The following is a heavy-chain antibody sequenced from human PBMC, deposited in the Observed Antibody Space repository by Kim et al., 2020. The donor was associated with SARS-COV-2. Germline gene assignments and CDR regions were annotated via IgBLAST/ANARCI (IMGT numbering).Heavy chain of an antibody. V-gene: IGHV4-30-4*01. CDR2: IYYSGST. J-gene: IGHJ3*02. CDR1: GGSISSGDYY. D-gene: IGHD2-2*01. CDR3: ARVPAASRAFDI. Sequence: SETLSLTCTVSGGSISSGDYYWSWIRQPPGKGLEWIGYIYYSGSTYYNPSLKSRVTISVDTSKNQFSLKLSSVTAADTAVYYCARVPAASRAFDIWGQGTMVTVSS.